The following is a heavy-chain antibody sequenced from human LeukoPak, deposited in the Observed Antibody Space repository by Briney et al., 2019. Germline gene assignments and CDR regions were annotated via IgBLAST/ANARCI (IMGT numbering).Heavy chain of an antibody. D-gene: IGHD1-26*01. J-gene: IGHJ4*02. Sequence: GSLRLSCAASGFTFSNCWMTWVRQAPGKGLEWVANIHQDGSEKYYVDSVKGRFTISRDNAQNSLYLQMNSLRAEDTAVYYCARWEARDTWVYDYWGQGTLVTVSS. CDR1: GFTFSNCW. CDR3: ARWEARDTWVYDY. CDR2: IHQDGSEK. V-gene: IGHV3-7*01.